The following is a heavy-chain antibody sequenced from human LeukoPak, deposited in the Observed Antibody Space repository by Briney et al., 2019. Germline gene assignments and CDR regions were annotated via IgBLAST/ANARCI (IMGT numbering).Heavy chain of an antibody. CDR2: IGGLGCST. V-gene: IGHV3-23*01. J-gene: IGHJ4*02. D-gene: IGHD3-3*01. CDR3: ARDPGVVAFHYFDY. CDR1: GFTFSSHA. Sequence: GGSLRLSCAASGFTFSSHAMGWVRQAPGKGLEWVSGIGGLGCSTYYAGSVKGRFTISRDNSQNTLYLHMNSLRAGDTAVYYCARDPGVVAFHYFDYWGQGSLVTVSS.